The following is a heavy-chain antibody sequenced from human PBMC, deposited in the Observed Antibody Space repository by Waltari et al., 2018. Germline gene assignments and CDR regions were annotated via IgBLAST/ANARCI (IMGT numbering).Heavy chain of an antibody. Sequence: EVQLVQSGAEVKKPGESLKISCKYSGYNFSTNWIGWVRQMPGRGLEWMGIIYPDDPEIRYSPSFQGQVTISADRSINTAYLEWRSLKASDTALYFCARQDPKYQYAMAVWGQGPRSPSP. J-gene: IGHJ6*02. V-gene: IGHV5-51*01. D-gene: IGHD2-2*01. CDR1: GYNFSTNW. CDR2: IYPDDPEI. CDR3: ARQDPKYQYAMAV.